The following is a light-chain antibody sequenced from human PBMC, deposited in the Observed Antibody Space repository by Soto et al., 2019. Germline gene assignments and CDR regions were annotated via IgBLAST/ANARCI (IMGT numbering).Light chain of an antibody. Sequence: QSVLTQPPSASASLAASVKLTCTLSSGHNSYAIAWHQQQPEKGPRYLMKLNSDGSHSKGDGIPDRFSGSSSGAERYLTISSLQSEDEADYYCQTWSTDIRVFGGGTQLTVL. J-gene: IGLJ7*01. V-gene: IGLV4-69*01. CDR2: LNSDGSH. CDR1: SGHNSYA. CDR3: QTWSTDIRV.